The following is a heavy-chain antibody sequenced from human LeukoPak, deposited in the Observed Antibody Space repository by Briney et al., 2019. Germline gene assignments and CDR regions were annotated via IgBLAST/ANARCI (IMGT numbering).Heavy chain of an antibody. CDR1: GFTFNSYN. J-gene: IGHJ5*02. D-gene: IGHD2-15*01. Sequence: PGGSLRLSCAASGFTFNSYNMNWVRQAPGKGLEWVSSISSSSSYIYYADSVKGRFTISRDNAKNSLYLQMNSLRAEDTAVYYCALYCSGGSCYGRNPWGQGTLVTVSS. CDR3: ALYCSGGSCYGRNP. V-gene: IGHV3-21*01. CDR2: ISSSSSYI.